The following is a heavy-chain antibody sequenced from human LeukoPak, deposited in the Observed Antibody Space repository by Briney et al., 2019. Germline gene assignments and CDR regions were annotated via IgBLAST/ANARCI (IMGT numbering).Heavy chain of an antibody. CDR3: ARGMTYHYDSSGLDY. Sequence: GGSLRLSCAASGFTFSSYEMNWVRQAPGKGLEWVSYISSSGSTIYYADSVKGRFTISRDNAKNSLYLQMNSLRAEDTAVYYCARGMTYHYDSSGLDYWGQGTLVTVSS. J-gene: IGHJ4*02. D-gene: IGHD3-22*01. V-gene: IGHV3-48*03. CDR2: ISSSGSTI. CDR1: GFTFSSYE.